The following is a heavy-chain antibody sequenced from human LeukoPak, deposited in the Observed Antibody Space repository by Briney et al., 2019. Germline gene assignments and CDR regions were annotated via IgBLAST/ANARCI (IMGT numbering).Heavy chain of an antibody. V-gene: IGHV3-20*04. J-gene: IGHJ6*03. CDR2: INWNGGST. D-gene: IGHD6-19*01. Sequence: PGGSLRLSCAASGFTFDDYGMSWVRQAPGKGLEWVSGINWNGGSTGYADSVKGRFTISRDNAKNSLYLQMNSLRAEDTALYYCARRSGGSRGYYYYMDVWGKGTTVTVSS. CDR3: ARRSGGSRGYYYYMDV. CDR1: GFTFDDYG.